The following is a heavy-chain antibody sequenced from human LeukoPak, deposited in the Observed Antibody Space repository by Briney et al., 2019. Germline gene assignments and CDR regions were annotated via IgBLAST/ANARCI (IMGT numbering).Heavy chain of an antibody. V-gene: IGHV3-30-3*01. D-gene: IGHD1-26*01. Sequence: PGGSLRLSCAASGFTFSSYAMHWVRQAPGKGLEWVAVISYDGSNKYYADSVKGRFTISRDNSKNTLYLQMNSLRAEDTAVYYCARVVLVWELLESGMDVWGQGTTVTVSS. CDR2: ISYDGSNK. CDR1: GFTFSSYA. CDR3: ARVVLVWELLESGMDV. J-gene: IGHJ6*02.